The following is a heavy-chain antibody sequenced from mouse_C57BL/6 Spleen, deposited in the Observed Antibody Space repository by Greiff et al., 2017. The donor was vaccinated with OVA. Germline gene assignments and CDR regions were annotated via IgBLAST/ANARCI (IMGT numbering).Heavy chain of an antibody. CDR2: IRNKANGYTT. D-gene: IGHD1-1*01. CDR3: ARYTDYGSFFDY. J-gene: IGHJ2*01. CDR1: GFTFTDYY. Sequence: DVKLVESGGGLVQPGGSLSLSCAASGFTFTDYYMSWVRQPPGKALEWLGFIRNKANGYTTEYSASVKGRFTISRDNSQSILYLQMNALRAEDSATYYCARYTDYGSFFDYWGQGTTLTVSS. V-gene: IGHV7-3*01.